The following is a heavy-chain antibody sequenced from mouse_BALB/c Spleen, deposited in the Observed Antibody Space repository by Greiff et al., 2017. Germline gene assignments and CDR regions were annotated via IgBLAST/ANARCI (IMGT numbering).Heavy chain of an antibody. V-gene: IGHV1S16*01. D-gene: IGHD4-1*01. J-gene: IGHJ1*01. CDR3: TITGTRYFDV. Sequence: LKESGAELVKPGASVKLSCKASGYTFTSYYMYWVKQRPGQGLEWIGEINPSNGGTNFNEKFKSKATLTVDKSSSTAYMQLSSLTSEDSAVYYCTITGTRYFDVWGAGTTVTVSS. CDR1: GYTFTSYY. CDR2: INPSNGGT.